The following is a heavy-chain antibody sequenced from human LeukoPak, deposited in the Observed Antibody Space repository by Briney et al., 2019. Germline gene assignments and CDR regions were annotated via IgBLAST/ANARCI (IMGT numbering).Heavy chain of an antibody. D-gene: IGHD3-22*01. J-gene: IGHJ3*02. CDR3: ARDFKYYGSSGYYAFDI. CDR1: GGSISGYY. Sequence: SETLSPTCTVSGGSISGYYWGWIRQPPGKGLEWMGYIYNRGSTNYNPSLKSRITISVDTSKNQFSLKLTSVTAADTAVYYCARDFKYYGSSGYYAFDIWGQGTMVTVSS. CDR2: IYNRGST. V-gene: IGHV4-59*01.